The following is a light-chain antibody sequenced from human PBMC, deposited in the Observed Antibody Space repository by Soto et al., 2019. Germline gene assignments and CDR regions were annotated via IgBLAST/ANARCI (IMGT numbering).Light chain of an antibody. Sequence: AIRMTQSPSSLSSSTGDRVTLTCRASQGISSYLAWYKQKPGKAPKLLIYAASTLQSGVPSRFRGSGSGTDFTLTISCLKSEDFATYYCQQYYSYPRTFGQGTKVDIK. V-gene: IGKV1-8*01. CDR2: AAS. CDR1: QGISSY. CDR3: QQYYSYPRT. J-gene: IGKJ1*01.